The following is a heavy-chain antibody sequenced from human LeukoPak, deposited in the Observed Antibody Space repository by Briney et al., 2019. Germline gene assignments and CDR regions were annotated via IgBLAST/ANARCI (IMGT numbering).Heavy chain of an antibody. CDR2: IYYSGST. CDR1: GGSISSSSYY. D-gene: IGHD3-10*01. J-gene: IGHJ6*03. V-gene: IGHV4-39*07. CDR3: ARARYGSGSYHYMDV. Sequence: SETLSLTCTVSGGSISSSSYYWGWIRQPPGKGLEWIGSIYYSGSTYYNPSLKSRVTMSVDTSKNQLSLRLSSVTAADTAVYYCARARYGSGSYHYMDVWGKGTTVTISS.